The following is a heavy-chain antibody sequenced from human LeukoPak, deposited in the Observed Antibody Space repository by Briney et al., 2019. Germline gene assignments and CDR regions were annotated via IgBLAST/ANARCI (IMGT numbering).Heavy chain of an antibody. J-gene: IGHJ4*02. V-gene: IGHV3-23*01. CDR1: GFTFSSYA. Sequence: GGALRLSCAASGFTFSSYAMSWDRQAPGEGLGGVSAISGSGGRRYYEDTVKGRFTISRDNSKNTLYLPMNSLRAADTAVYYCARDTPLERRVYYFDYWGQGTLVTVSS. CDR2: ISGSGGRR. CDR3: ARDTPLERRVYYFDY. D-gene: IGHD1-1*01.